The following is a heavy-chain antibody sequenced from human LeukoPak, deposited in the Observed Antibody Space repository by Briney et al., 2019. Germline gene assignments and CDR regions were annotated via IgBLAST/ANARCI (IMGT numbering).Heavy chain of an antibody. CDR1: GCSITSGIIP. CDR3: ARETAVFAGAHDAFEI. J-gene: IGHJ3*02. D-gene: IGHD3-16*01. Sequence: SQTLSLTCTVSGCSITSGIIPWHWMPQPAGKALEWIGHIHSSGDTKYNPSHKSRVTMSIATSKNQLSLKMKSVTAADTAVYCARETAVFAGAHDAFEIWGQGTTVIVSS. V-gene: IGHV4-61*09. CDR2: IHSSGDT.